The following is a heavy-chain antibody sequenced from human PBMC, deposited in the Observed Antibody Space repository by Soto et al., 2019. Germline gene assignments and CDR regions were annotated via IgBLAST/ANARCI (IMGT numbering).Heavy chain of an antibody. J-gene: IGHJ6*02. CDR3: ARDPAPVGYRGLDV. CDR1: GFTFSSSW. D-gene: IGHD5-12*01. CDR2: IKEDGSEK. Sequence: PWGSLRLSCAASGFTFSSSWITLFRHSPGKGLAWVANIKEDGSEKYYVDSVKGRFTISRDNTNESLYLQMNSLRAEDTAVYYCARDPAPVGYRGLDVWGQGTTVTVSS. V-gene: IGHV3-7*01.